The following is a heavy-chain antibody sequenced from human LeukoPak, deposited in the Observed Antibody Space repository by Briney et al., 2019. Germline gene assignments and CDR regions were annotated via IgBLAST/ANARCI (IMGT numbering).Heavy chain of an antibody. D-gene: IGHD2-2*01. Sequence: ASVKVSCKASGYTFTGYYMHWVRQAPGQGLEWMGWINPNGGGTNYAQKFQGRVTMTRDTSISTAYMELSRLRSDDTAVYYCARGVVVVPAADGAPADWFDPWGQGTLVTVSS. CDR2: INPNGGGT. CDR3: ARGVVVVPAADGAPADWFDP. CDR1: GYTFTGYY. V-gene: IGHV1-2*02. J-gene: IGHJ5*02.